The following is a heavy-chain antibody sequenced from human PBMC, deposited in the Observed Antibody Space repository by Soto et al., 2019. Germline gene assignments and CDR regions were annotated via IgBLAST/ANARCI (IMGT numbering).Heavy chain of an antibody. Sequence: QLQLQESGSGLVKPSQTLSLTCTVSGASITSGGYSWSWIRQPPGGGLEWIGYMYHTGSTYYNSSLTSRVTISVDRSKNQVSLNMSSVTAADTAIYFCARARAYSGHDYNYYYGMDVWGQGTTVTVSS. J-gene: IGHJ6*02. D-gene: IGHD5-12*01. CDR3: ARARAYSGHDYNYYYGMDV. CDR1: GASITSGGYS. CDR2: MYHTGST. V-gene: IGHV4-30-2*01.